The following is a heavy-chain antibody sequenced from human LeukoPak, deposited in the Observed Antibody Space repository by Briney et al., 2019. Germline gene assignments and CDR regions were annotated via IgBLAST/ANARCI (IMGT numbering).Heavy chain of an antibody. CDR3: AREGGNNGFDY. Sequence: GASVKVSCKASGYTFTRYYMHWVRQAPGQGLEWMGIINPSSGSASYTQKFQGRVTLTRDTSTSTVYMELSSLRSEGTAVHYCAREGGNNGFDYWGQGTLVTVSS. V-gene: IGHV1-46*01. CDR1: GYTFTRYY. J-gene: IGHJ4*02. CDR2: INPSSGSA. D-gene: IGHD1-14*01.